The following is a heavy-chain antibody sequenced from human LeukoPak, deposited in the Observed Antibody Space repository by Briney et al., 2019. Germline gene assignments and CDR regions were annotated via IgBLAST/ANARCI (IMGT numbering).Heavy chain of an antibody. CDR3: AGAGYFDWLLAPQPPAFDI. J-gene: IGHJ3*02. Sequence: PSETLSLTCTVSDGSISSYYWSWIRQPPGKGLEWIGYIYYSGSTNYNPSLKSRVTISVDTSKNQFSLKLSSVTAADTAVYYCAGAGYFDWLLAPQPPAFDIWGQGTMVTVSS. CDR1: DGSISSYY. D-gene: IGHD3-9*01. CDR2: IYYSGST. V-gene: IGHV4-59*08.